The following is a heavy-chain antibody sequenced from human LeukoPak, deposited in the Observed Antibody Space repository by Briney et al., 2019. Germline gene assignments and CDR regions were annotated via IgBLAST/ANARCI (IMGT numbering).Heavy chain of an antibody. CDR1: GYTLITYY. CDR3: ARGVRSDCYSYFDY. V-gene: IGHV1-46*01. D-gene: IGHD2-15*01. J-gene: IGHJ4*02. Sequence: ASVKVSCKASGYTLITYYMHWVRQAPGQGLEWMGIINPSGDSTSYAQKFQGRVTMTRDTSTSTVYMELSSLRSEDTAVYYCARGVRSDCYSYFDYWGQGTLVTVSS. CDR2: INPSGDST.